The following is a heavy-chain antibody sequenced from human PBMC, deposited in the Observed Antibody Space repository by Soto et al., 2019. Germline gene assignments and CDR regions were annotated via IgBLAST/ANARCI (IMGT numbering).Heavy chain of an antibody. J-gene: IGHJ6*03. V-gene: IGHV3-30*18. CDR3: AKDRVAGTEYYYYYMDV. D-gene: IGHD6-19*01. CDR2: ISYDGSNK. CDR1: GFTFSSYG. Sequence: PGGSLRLSCAASGFTFSSYGMHWVRQAPGKGLEWVAVISYDGSNKYYADSVKGRFTISRDNSKNTLYLQMNSLRAEDTAVYYCAKDRVAGTEYYYYYMDVWGKGTTVTVSS.